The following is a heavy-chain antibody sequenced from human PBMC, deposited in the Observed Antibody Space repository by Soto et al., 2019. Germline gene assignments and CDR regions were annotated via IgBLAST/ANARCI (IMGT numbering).Heavy chain of an antibody. Sequence: SETLSLTCAVYGGSFSGYYWSWIRQPPGKGLEWIGEINHSGSTNYNPSLKSRVTISVDTSKNQFSLKLSSVTAADTAVYYCARVRGLVGSGYPNYYMDVWGKGTTVTVSS. J-gene: IGHJ6*03. V-gene: IGHV4-34*01. CDR3: ARVRGLVGSGYPNYYMDV. CDR2: INHSGST. D-gene: IGHD5-12*01. CDR1: GGSFSGYY.